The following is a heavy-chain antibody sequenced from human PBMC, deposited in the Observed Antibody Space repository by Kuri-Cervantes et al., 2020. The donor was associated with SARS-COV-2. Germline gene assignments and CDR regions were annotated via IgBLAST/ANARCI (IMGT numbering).Heavy chain of an antibody. V-gene: IGHV4-34*01. CDR3: AKGREGVVPATILGLGYFLYFSMDV. Sequence: SQTLSLTCDVFGGSFSGYYWSWIRQSPGKGLEWIGKINHSGSTNYNPSLSSRVTISVDMSKNQFSLRLSSVTAADTAMYYCAKGREGVVPATILGLGYFLYFSMDVWGKGTSVTVSS. D-gene: IGHD2-2*01. CDR2: INHSGST. CDR1: GGSFSGYY. J-gene: IGHJ6*03.